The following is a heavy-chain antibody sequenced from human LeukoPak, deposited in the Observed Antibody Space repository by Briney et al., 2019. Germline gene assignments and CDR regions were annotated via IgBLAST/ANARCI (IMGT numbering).Heavy chain of an antibody. Sequence: GGSLRLSCAASGFDFRNYGLSWVRQAPGKGLEWVAFIRYDGSNKYYADSVKGRFTISRDNSKNTLYLQMNSLRVEDTAVYYCATLPYYYDSSGSYYFDYWGQGTLVTVSS. CDR3: ATLPYYYDSSGSYYFDY. V-gene: IGHV3-30*02. D-gene: IGHD3-22*01. J-gene: IGHJ4*02. CDR2: IRYDGSNK. CDR1: GFDFRNYG.